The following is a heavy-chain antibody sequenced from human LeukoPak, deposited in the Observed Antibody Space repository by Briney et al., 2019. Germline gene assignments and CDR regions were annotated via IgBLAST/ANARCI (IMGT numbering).Heavy chain of an antibody. CDR3: ARVFSGIAAADRPTSFYYYYMDV. Sequence: GESLKISCKGSGYSFTSYWIGWVRQMPGKGLEWMGIIYPGDSDTRYSPSFQGQVTISADKSISTAYLQWSSLKASDTAMYYCARVFSGIAAADRPTSFYYYYMDVWGKGTTVTVSS. J-gene: IGHJ6*03. CDR2: IYPGDSDT. V-gene: IGHV5-51*01. D-gene: IGHD6-13*01. CDR1: GYSFTSYW.